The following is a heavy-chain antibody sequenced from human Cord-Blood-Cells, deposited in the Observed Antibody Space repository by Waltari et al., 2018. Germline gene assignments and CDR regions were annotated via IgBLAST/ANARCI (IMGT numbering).Heavy chain of an antibody. CDR2: FDPEDGET. J-gene: IGHJ4*02. CDR3: ATVKMVRGVTPIIAGDY. CDR1: GYTLTELS. Sequence: QVQLVQSGAEVKKPGASVKVSCKVSGYTLTELSMHWVRQAPGKGLGWRGGFDPEDGETIDAQKVQGRGTMTEETSTDTAYMELSSLRSEDTAVYYCATVKMVRGVTPIIAGDYWGQGTLVTVSS. V-gene: IGHV1-24*01. D-gene: IGHD3-10*01.